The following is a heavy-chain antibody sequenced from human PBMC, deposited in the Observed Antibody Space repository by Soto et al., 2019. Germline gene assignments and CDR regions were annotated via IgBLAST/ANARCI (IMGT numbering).Heavy chain of an antibody. CDR1: GFTFSRYA. D-gene: IGHD3-16*01. Sequence: EVQLLESGGGLVQPGGSLRLYCADSGFTFSRYAMSSVRQAPGKGLEWVSAISGSGGSTYYADSAKGRFTISRDNSKNTLSLQMNRLIAEDTAVYSCFIGHYGMDVWVQGSTVTVSS. CDR3: FIGHYGMDV. CDR2: ISGSGGST. V-gene: IGHV3-23*01. J-gene: IGHJ6*02.